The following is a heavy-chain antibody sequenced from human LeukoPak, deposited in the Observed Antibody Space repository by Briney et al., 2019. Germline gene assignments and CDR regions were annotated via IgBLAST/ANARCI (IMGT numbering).Heavy chain of an antibody. J-gene: IGHJ4*02. Sequence: ASVKVSXKASGYTFTGYYMHWVRQAPGQGLEWMGRINPNSGGTNYAQKFQGRVTMTRDTSISTAYMELSRLRSDDTAVYYCASVGYYYDSSGYRFWGQGTLVTVSS. CDR3: ASVGYYYDSSGYRF. CDR2: INPNSGGT. CDR1: GYTFTGYY. D-gene: IGHD3-22*01. V-gene: IGHV1-2*06.